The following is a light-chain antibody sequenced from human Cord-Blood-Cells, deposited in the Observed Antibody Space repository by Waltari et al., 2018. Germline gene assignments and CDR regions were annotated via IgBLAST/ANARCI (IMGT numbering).Light chain of an antibody. CDR3: QSYDSSNWV. CDR2: EDN. V-gene: IGLV6-57*01. CDR1: SGSIASKY. Sequence: NFMLTQPHSVSESPGKTVTISCTRSSGSIASKYVQWYQQRPGSSPTTVIYEDNQIPSGVPDRFSGSIDSSSNSVSLTISGLKTEDEADYYCQSYDSSNWVFGGGTKLTVL. J-gene: IGLJ3*02.